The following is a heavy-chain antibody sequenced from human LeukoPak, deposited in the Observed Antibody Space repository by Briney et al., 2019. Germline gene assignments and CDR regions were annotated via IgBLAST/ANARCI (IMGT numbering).Heavy chain of an antibody. Sequence: ASVKVSCKASGYTFTTYSMHWVRRAPGQGLEWMGIVNPSGGSTSYAQKFQDRVTMTRDTSTSTVYMELSSLRSEDTAVYYCARDLTYPGAFDIWGQGTMVTVSS. CDR1: GYTFTTYS. CDR3: ARDLTYPGAFDI. V-gene: IGHV1-46*01. D-gene: IGHD2/OR15-2a*01. CDR2: VNPSGGST. J-gene: IGHJ3*02.